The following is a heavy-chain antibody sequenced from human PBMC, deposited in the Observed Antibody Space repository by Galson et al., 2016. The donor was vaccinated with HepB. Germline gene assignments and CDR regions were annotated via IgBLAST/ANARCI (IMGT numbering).Heavy chain of an antibody. D-gene: IGHD1-26*01. CDR2: VSYVGSDK. CDR1: GFSFTNYG. CDR3: AKIKSQWELLGGFDL. Sequence: SLRLSCAASGFSFTNYGMHCVRQAPGKGLEWVAVVSYVGSDKYHAESVRGRFTISRDNSKNTLYLQMNSLRSDDTALYYCAKIKSQWELLGGFDLWGQGTLVTVSS. V-gene: IGHV3-30*18. J-gene: IGHJ4*02.